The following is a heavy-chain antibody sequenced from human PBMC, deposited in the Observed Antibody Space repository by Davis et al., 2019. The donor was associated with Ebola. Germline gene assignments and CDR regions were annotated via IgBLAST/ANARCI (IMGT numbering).Heavy chain of an antibody. CDR3: ARERDGYNWGDFDY. Sequence: SVKVSCKASGGTFSSYTISWVRQAPGQGLEWMGRIIPILGIANYAQKFQGRVTITADKSTSTAYMELSSLRSEDTAVHYCARERDGYNWGDFDYWGQGTLVTVSS. CDR2: IIPILGIA. D-gene: IGHD5-24*01. V-gene: IGHV1-69*04. J-gene: IGHJ4*02. CDR1: GGTFSSYT.